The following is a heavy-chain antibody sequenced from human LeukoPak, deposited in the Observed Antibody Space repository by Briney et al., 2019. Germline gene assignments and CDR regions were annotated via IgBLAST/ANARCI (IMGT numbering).Heavy chain of an antibody. CDR1: GYTFTGHY. CDR3: ARSYDFWSGPPFDP. V-gene: IGHV1-2*02. Sequence: WASVKVSCKASGYTFTGHYMHRVRQAPGQGLEWMGWINPNSGGTKYAQKFQGRVTLTRDTSISTAYMELSRLRCDDTAVYYCARSYDFWSGPPFDPWGQGTLVTVSS. J-gene: IGHJ5*02. CDR2: INPNSGGT. D-gene: IGHD3-3*01.